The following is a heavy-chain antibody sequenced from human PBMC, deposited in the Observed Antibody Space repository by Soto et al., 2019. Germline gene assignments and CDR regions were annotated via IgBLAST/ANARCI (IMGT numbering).Heavy chain of an antibody. V-gene: IGHV6-1*01. CDR1: GDSVSSNSAA. Sequence: PSQTLSLTCAISGDSVSSNSAAWNWIRQSPSRGLEWLGRTYYRSKWYNDYAVSVKSRITINPDTSKNQFSLQLNSVTPEDTAVYYWNTIVGTIFGVVIYICSRAWFDPWGQGTLVTVPQ. CDR3: NTIVGTIFGVVIYICSRAWFDP. CDR2: TYYRSKWYN. J-gene: IGHJ5*02. D-gene: IGHD3-3*01.